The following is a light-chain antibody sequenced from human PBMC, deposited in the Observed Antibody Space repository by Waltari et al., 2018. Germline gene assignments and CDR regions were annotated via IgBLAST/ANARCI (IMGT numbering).Light chain of an antibody. CDR1: TGISSY. V-gene: IGKV1-8*01. Sequence: AIRITQSPSSLSASTGDRVTTTCRASTGISSYLTWYQQKPGKAPKVLIYAASTLQSGVPSRFSGSGSGTDFTLTISCLQSEDFAIYYCQQYYSNPATFGQGTKVEIK. CDR3: QQYYSNPAT. CDR2: AAS. J-gene: IGKJ1*01.